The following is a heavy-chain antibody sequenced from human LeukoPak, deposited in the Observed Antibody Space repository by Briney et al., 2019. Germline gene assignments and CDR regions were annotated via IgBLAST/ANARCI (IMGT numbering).Heavy chain of an antibody. CDR1: GFTFSSYS. D-gene: IGHD6-13*01. J-gene: IGHJ6*02. V-gene: IGHV3-21*01. Sequence: GGSLRLSCAASGFTFSSYSMNWVRQAPGKGLEWVSSISSSSSYIYYADSVKGRFTISRDNAKNSLYLQMNSLRAEDTAVYYCARGRSSSWDYYYGMDVWGQGTTVTVSS. CDR3: ARGRSSSWDYYYGMDV. CDR2: ISSSSSYI.